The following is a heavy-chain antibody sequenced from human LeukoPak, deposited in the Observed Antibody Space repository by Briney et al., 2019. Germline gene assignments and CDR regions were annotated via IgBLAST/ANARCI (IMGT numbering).Heavy chain of an antibody. V-gene: IGHV1-8*03. CDR2: MNPYTGDR. CDR3: ARTTSFTASGYDC. J-gene: IGHJ4*02. D-gene: IGHD6-25*01. CDR1: GYSFTTNH. Sequence: ASVKVSCKTSGYSFTTNHINWVRQASGQGLEWLGWMNPYTGDRGYAQRFQGRLSITSDTSISTAYMELGSLKSDDTAVYFCARTTSFTASGYDCWGQGTLVTVSS.